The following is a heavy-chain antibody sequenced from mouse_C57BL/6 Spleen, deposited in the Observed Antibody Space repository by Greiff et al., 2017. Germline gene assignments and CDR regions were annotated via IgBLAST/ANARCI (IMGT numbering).Heavy chain of an antibody. D-gene: IGHD1-2*01. J-gene: IGHJ2*01. CDR2: IYPGNSAT. V-gene: IGHV1-5*01. CDR1: GYTFTSYW. CDR3: TRAYYGPPKDYCDY. Sequence: VHLQQSGTVLARPGASVKMSCKTSGYTFTSYWMHWVKQRPGRGLEWIGAIYPGNSATNYNQKFKGKAKLTAVTSASTAYMELSSLTNEDSAVYYCTRAYYGPPKDYCDYGGQGTTLTVSS.